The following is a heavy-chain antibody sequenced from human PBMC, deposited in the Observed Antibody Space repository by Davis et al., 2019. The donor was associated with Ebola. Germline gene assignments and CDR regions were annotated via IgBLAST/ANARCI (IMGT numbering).Heavy chain of an antibody. CDR2: INPSGGST. CDR3: AREDWSKSMDV. J-gene: IGHJ6*02. CDR1: GYTFTSYA. Sequence: ASVRVSCKASGYTFTSYAMHWVRQAPGQGLEWMGIINPSGGSTSYAQKFQGRVTMTRDTSTSTVYMELSSLRSEDTAVYYCAREDWSKSMDVWGQGTTVTVSS. V-gene: IGHV1-46*01. D-gene: IGHD2-21*01.